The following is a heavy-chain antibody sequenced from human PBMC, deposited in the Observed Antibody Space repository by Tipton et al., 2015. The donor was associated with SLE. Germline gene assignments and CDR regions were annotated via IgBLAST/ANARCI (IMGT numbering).Heavy chain of an antibody. Sequence: SLRLSCAASGFTFSSYGMHWVRQAPGKGLEWVAFIRYDGSNKYYADSVKGRFTIFRDNSNNTLYLQMNSLRAEDTAVYYCAKVGSGTGEVDYWGQGTLVTVSS. J-gene: IGHJ4*02. V-gene: IGHV3-30*02. D-gene: IGHD7-27*01. CDR2: IRYDGSNK. CDR3: AKVGSGTGEVDY. CDR1: GFTFSSYG.